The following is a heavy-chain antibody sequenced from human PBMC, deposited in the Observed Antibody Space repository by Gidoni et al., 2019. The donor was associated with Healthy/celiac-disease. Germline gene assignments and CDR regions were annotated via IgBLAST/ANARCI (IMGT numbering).Heavy chain of an antibody. Sequence: QVQLVESGGGVVQPGRSLSLSCAASGFTFSSDGMHWVSQAPGKGLEWVAVISYDGTNKYYADSVKGLFTISRDNSKNTLYLQMNSLRAEDTAVYYCAKELTTVVTWAFDYWGQGTLVTVSS. D-gene: IGHD4-17*01. CDR2: ISYDGTNK. J-gene: IGHJ4*02. CDR3: AKELTTVVTWAFDY. V-gene: IGHV3-30*18. CDR1: GFTFSSDG.